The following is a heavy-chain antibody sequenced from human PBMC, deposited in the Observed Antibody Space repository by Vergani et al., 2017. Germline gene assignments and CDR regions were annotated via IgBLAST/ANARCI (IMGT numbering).Heavy chain of an antibody. Sequence: QVQLVESGGGVVQPGRSLRLSCAASRFTFSSYAMHWVRQAPGKGLEWVAVISYDGSNKYYADSVKGRFTISRDNSKYPLYLQRNSLRAEDTAVYYCARSDSSRYYYYMDVWGKGTTVTVSS. CDR1: RFTFSSYA. D-gene: IGHD4-11*01. J-gene: IGHJ6*03. V-gene: IGHV3-30-3*01. CDR2: ISYDGSNK. CDR3: ARSDSSRYYYYMDV.